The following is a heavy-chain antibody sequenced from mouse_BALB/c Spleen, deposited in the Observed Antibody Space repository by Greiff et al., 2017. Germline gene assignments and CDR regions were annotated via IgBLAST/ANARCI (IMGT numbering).Heavy chain of an antibody. J-gene: IGHJ4*01. Sequence: EVQRVESGGDLVKPGGSLKLSCAASGFTFSSYGMSWVRQTPDKRLEWVATISSGGSYTYYPDSVKGRFTISRDNAKNTLYLQMSSLKSEDTAMYYCARHGWQSPNYAMDYWGQGTSVTVSS. D-gene: IGHD2-3*01. CDR3: ARHGWQSPNYAMDY. CDR2: ISSGGSYT. CDR1: GFTFSSYG. V-gene: IGHV5-6*01.